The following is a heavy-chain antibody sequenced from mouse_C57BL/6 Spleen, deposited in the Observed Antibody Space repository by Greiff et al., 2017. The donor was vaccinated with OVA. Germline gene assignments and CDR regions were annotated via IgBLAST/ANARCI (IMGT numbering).Heavy chain of an antibody. Sequence: QVQLQHPGAELVKPGASVKLSCKASGYTFTSYWMQWVKQRPGQGLEWIGEIDPSDSYTNYNQKFKGKATLTVDTSSSTAYMQLSSLTSEDSAVYYCARKLRYAMDYWGQGTSVTVSS. CDR2: IDPSDSYT. V-gene: IGHV1-50*01. CDR3: ARKLRYAMDY. D-gene: IGHD1-1*01. CDR1: GYTFTSYW. J-gene: IGHJ4*01.